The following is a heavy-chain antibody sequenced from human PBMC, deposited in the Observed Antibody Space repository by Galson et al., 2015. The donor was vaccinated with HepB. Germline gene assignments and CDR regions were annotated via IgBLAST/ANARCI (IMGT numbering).Heavy chain of an antibody. J-gene: IGHJ4*02. V-gene: IGHV3-73*01. CDR1: GFTFSGSA. Sequence: SLRLSCAASGFTFSGSAMHWVRQASGKGLEWVGRIRSKANSYATAYAASVKGRFTISRDDSKNTAYLQMNSLKTEDTAVYYCTRLNDYGRWGGDYWGQGTLVTVSS. CDR3: TRLNDYGRWGGDY. CDR2: IRSKANSYAT. D-gene: IGHD4-17*01.